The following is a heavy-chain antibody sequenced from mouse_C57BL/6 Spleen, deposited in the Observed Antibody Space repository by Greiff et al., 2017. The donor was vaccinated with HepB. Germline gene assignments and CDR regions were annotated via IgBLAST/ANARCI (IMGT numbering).Heavy chain of an antibody. CDR2: INPNNGGT. D-gene: IGHD1-1*01. CDR3: AGLPLPYGSSRYYFDY. CDR1: GYTFTDYY. V-gene: IGHV1-26*01. J-gene: IGHJ2*01. Sequence: VQLQQSGPELVKPGASVKISCKASGYTFTDYYMNWVKQSHGKSLEWIGDINPNNGGTSYNQKFKGKATLTVDKSSSTAYMELRSLTSEDSAVYYCAGLPLPYGSSRYYFDYWGQGTTLTVSS.